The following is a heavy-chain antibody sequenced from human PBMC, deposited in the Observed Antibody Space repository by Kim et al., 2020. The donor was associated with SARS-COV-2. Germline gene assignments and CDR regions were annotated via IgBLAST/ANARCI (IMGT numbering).Heavy chain of an antibody. V-gene: IGHV4-31*03. D-gene: IGHD2-2*01. CDR3: ARDLAAGAIPYYYYGMDV. CDR1: GGSISSGGYY. J-gene: IGHJ6*02. Sequence: SETLSLTCTVSGGSISSGGYYWSWIRQHPGKGLEWIGYIYYSGSTYYNPSLKSRVTISVDTSKNQFSLKLSSVTAADTAVYYCARDLAAGAIPYYYYGMDVWGQGTTVTVSS. CDR2: IYYSGST.